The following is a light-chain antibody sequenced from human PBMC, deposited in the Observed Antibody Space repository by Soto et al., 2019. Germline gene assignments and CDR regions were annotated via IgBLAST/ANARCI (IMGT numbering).Light chain of an antibody. Sequence: IQTTHGPSILSRSLADRVTITCRASQTISSWLAWYQQKPGKAPKLLIYKASSLKSGVPSRFSGSGSGTEFTLTISSLQPDDFATYYCQHYNSYSEAFGQGTKVDIK. CDR3: QHYNSYSEA. CDR2: KAS. J-gene: IGKJ1*01. CDR1: QTISSW. V-gene: IGKV1-5*03.